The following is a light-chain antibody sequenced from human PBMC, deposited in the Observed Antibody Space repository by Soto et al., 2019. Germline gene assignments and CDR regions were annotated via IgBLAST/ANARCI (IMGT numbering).Light chain of an antibody. Sequence: DIQMTQSPSSLSASAGDRVTITCRASQGIRNYLARYQQKPGKVPKLLVYAASTLQSGVPSRFSGSGAATDFTLPISSLQPVDVATYYCQKDNSAPWTFGRGTNVEI. J-gene: IGKJ1*01. CDR2: AAS. CDR3: QKDNSAPWT. CDR1: QGIRNY. V-gene: IGKV1-27*01.